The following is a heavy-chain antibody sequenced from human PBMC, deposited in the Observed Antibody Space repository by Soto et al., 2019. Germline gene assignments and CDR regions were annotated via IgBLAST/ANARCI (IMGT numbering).Heavy chain of an antibody. CDR3: ARDIGYCSGATCYPSDS. Sequence: NPSETLSLTCTVSGGSISSGDYYWSWIRQPPGKGLEWIGYIYYSGSTYYNPSLKSRVTISVDTSRNQFSLKLSSVTAADTAVYYCARDIGYCSGATCYPSDSWGQGTLVTVS. V-gene: IGHV4-30-4*01. CDR2: IYYSGST. D-gene: IGHD2-15*01. J-gene: IGHJ4*02. CDR1: GGSISSGDYY.